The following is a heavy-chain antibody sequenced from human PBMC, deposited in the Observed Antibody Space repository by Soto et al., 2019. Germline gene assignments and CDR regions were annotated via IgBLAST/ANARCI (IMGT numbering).Heavy chain of an antibody. J-gene: IGHJ2*01. Sequence: QVQLVQSGAEVKKPGSSVKVSCKASGGTFSSYTISWVRQAPGQGLEWMGRIIPILGIANYAQKFQGRVXIXAXXSTSTAYMELSSLRSEDTAVYYCASGMTTVTTKGFWGRGTLVTVSS. D-gene: IGHD4-17*01. V-gene: IGHV1-69*02. CDR1: GGTFSSYT. CDR2: IIPILGIA. CDR3: ASGMTTVTTKGF.